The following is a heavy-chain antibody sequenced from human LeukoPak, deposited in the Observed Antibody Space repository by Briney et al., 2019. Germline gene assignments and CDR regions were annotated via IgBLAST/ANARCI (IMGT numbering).Heavy chain of an antibody. CDR3: ARVVARWLQLKAFDI. CDR2: INHSGST. V-gene: IGHV4-34*01. Sequence: PSETLSLTCAVYGGSFRGYYWSWIRQPPGKGLEWIGEINHSGSTNYNPSLKSRVTISVDTSKNQFSLKLSSVTAADTAVYYCARVVARWLQLKAFDIWGQGTMVTVSS. D-gene: IGHD5-24*01. CDR1: GGSFRGYY. J-gene: IGHJ3*02.